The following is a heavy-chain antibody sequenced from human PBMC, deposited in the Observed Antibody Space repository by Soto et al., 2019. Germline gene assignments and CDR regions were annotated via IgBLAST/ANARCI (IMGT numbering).Heavy chain of an antibody. CDR2: IYHSGST. Sequence: SETLSLTCAVSGGSISSSNWWIWVRQPPGKGLDWIGEIYHSGSTNYNPSLKSRVTISVDKSKNQFSLKLSSVTPADTAVYYCARDYLRVGVRNLFAPPGQRTPVNVSS. CDR1: GGSISSSNW. D-gene: IGHD1-1*01. V-gene: IGHV4-4*02. J-gene: IGHJ5*02. CDR3: ARDYLRVGVRNLFAP.